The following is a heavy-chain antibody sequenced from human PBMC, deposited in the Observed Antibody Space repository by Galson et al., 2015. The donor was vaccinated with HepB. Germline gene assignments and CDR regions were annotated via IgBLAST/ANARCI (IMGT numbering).Heavy chain of an antibody. J-gene: IGHJ4*02. Sequence: SLRLSCAASGFTFSSYGMHWVRQAPGKGLEWVAVISYDGSNKYYADSVKGRFTISRDNSKNTLYLQMNSLRAEDTAVYYCAKENEFGEVLYARTYFDYWGQGTLVTVSS. CDR2: ISYDGSNK. CDR3: AKENEFGEVLYARTYFDY. D-gene: IGHD3-10*01. CDR1: GFTFSSYG. V-gene: IGHV3-30*18.